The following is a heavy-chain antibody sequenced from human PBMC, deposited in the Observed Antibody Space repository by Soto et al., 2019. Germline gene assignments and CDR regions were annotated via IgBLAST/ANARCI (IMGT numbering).Heavy chain of an antibody. V-gene: IGHV4-39*01. Sequence: SETLSLTCAVSGGSISSSNYFWGWIRQPPGKGLEWIGTIFYSGSTYYNPSLKSRVTISVDTSKNQFSLKLTSVTAADTALYYCARRYGWLYFDYWGQGSLVTVSS. J-gene: IGHJ4*02. D-gene: IGHD3-10*01. CDR1: GGSISSSNYF. CDR3: ARRYGWLYFDY. CDR2: IFYSGST.